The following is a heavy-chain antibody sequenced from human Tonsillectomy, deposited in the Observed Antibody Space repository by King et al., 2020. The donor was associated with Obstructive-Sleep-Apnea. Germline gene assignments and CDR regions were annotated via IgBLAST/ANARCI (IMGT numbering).Heavy chain of an antibody. CDR3: ARAYRSSWWGAFDI. CDR1: GFTFSTYD. D-gene: IGHD6-13*01. Sequence: VQLVESGGGLVQPGGSLRLSCAASGFTFSTYDMHWVRQASGKGLEWVSAIGTAGDTYYPGSVKGRFTISRENAKNSLYLQMNSLRAGDTAVYYCARAYRSSWWGAFDIWGQGTMVTVSS. CDR2: IGTAGDT. J-gene: IGHJ3*02. V-gene: IGHV3-13*01.